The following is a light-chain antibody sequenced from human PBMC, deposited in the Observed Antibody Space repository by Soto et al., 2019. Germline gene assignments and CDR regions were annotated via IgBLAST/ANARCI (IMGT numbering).Light chain of an antibody. Sequence: QLVLTQSPSASASLGASVKLTCTLSSGHNTYAIAWHQQEPEKGPRYLMKVKSDGSHSKGDGTPDRFSGSSSGAERYLTISSLQSEDEDDYYCQTWDTGIVVFGGGTQMTV. CDR3: QTWDTGIVV. CDR1: SGHNTYA. J-gene: IGLJ2*01. CDR2: VKSDGSH. V-gene: IGLV4-69*02.